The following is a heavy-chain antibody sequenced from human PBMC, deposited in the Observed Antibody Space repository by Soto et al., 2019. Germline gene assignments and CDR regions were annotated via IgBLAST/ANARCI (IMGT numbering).Heavy chain of an antibody. D-gene: IGHD3-22*01. CDR2: MWSDGTTK. CDR1: GFTLSNYG. CDR3: ARDPYDNSGSYFNAPLDY. Sequence: VQLVESGGGVVQPGRSLRLSCAASGFTLSNYGMHWVRQAPGKGLDWVAVMWSDGTTKFYADSVKGRFTLSRDNSKNTLYLQMDSLRAEDTAVYYCARDPYDNSGSYFNAPLDYWGQGTLVTVSS. J-gene: IGHJ4*02. V-gene: IGHV3-33*01.